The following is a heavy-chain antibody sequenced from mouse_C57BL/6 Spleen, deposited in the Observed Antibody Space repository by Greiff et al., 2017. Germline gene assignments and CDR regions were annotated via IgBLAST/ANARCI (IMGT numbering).Heavy chain of an antibody. J-gene: IGHJ2*01. CDR1: GFTFSNYW. V-gene: IGHV6-3*01. CDR3: TGAATVNYFDY. D-gene: IGHD1-2*01. Sequence: EVKVVESGGGLVQPGGSMKLSCVASGFTFSNYWMNWVRQSPEKGLEWVAQIRLKSDNYATNYAASVKGRFTISRGDYKSSVSLQMNNLRAEDTGIYYCTGAATVNYFDYWGQGTTLTVSS. CDR2: IRLKSDNYAT.